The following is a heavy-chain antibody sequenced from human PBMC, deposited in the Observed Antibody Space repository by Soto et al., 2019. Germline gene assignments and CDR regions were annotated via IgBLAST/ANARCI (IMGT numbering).Heavy chain of an antibody. CDR3: ATLAPKYSGSPGDY. J-gene: IGHJ4*02. Sequence: GGSLRLSCAASGFTFSSYGMHGVRQAPGKGLEWVAVISYDGSNKYYADSVKGRFTISRDNSKNTLYLQMNSLRAEDTAVYYCATLAPKYSGSPGDYWGQGTLVTVSS. V-gene: IGHV3-30*03. CDR1: GFTFSSYG. CDR2: ISYDGSNK. D-gene: IGHD1-26*01.